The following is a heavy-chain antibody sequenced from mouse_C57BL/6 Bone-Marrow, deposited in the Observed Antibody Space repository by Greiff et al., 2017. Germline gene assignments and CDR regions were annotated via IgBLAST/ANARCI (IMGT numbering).Heavy chain of an antibody. CDR3: ARADYYGPWYFDV. CDR1: GYTFTSSW. D-gene: IGHD1-1*01. V-gene: IGHV1-69*01. J-gene: IGHJ1*03. Sequence: QVQLQQPGAELVMPGASVKLSCKASGYTFTSSWMHWVKQRPGQGLEWIGEIDPSDSYTNYNQKFKGKSTLTVDKSSSSAYMQLSSLTSEYSSVYYCARADYYGPWYFDVWGTGTTVTVSS. CDR2: IDPSDSYT.